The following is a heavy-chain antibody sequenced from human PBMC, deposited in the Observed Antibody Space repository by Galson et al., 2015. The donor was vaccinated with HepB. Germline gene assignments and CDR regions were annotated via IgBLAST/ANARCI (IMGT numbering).Heavy chain of an antibody. J-gene: IGHJ4*02. Sequence: PALVKPTQTLTLTCTFSGFSLSTNGMCVTWIRQPPGKALEWLARIDWDDDKYYSTSLKTRLTISKDTSKNQVVLTMTNMDPVDTATYYCARIYYYDTNGYYYVVDYWGQGTLVTVSS. CDR2: IDWDDDK. CDR1: GFSLSTNGMC. D-gene: IGHD3-22*01. V-gene: IGHV2-70*11. CDR3: ARIYYYDTNGYYYVVDY.